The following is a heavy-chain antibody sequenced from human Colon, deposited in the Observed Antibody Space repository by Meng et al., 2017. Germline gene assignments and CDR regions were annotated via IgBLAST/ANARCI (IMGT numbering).Heavy chain of an antibody. CDR2: IRNKAYSYTT. CDR3: ATGSTFY. CDR1: GFTFSDSH. D-gene: IGHD1-26*01. Sequence: EVLLVESGGGLVQPGGSRRLSCAASGFTFSDSHMDWFRQAPGKGLEWVGRIRNKAYSYTTEYAASVKGRFTVSRDDLKNSVYLQMNNLKTEDTAVYYCATGSTFYWGRGTLVTVSS. V-gene: IGHV3-72*01. J-gene: IGHJ4*02.